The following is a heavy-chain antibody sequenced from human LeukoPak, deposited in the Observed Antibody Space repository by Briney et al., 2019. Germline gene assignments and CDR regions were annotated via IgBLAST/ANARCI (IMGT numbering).Heavy chain of an antibody. CDR3: ARLYQPEP. CDR1: GGSISSSSYY. J-gene: IGHJ5*02. V-gene: IGHV4-39*01. D-gene: IGHD2-8*01. Sequence: SETLSLTCTVSGGSISSSSYYWGWIRQPPGKGLEWIGSIYYSGSTYYNPSLKSRVTISVDTSKNQFSLKLSSVTAADTAVYYCARLYQPEPWGQGTLVTVSS. CDR2: IYYSGST.